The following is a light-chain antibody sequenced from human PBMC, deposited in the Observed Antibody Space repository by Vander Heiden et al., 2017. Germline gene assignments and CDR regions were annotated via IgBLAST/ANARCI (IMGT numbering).Light chain of an antibody. CDR2: GNT. J-gene: IGLJ2*01. Sequence: QSVLTQPPSVSGTTGQRVTIACTGSSSTIGAGYDVHWYKQLPGTAPKLLIYGNTNRPSGVPDRFSGSKSGTSASLAITGLQAEDEADYYCQSYDISLSGVVFGGGTKLTVL. CDR3: QSYDISLSGVV. CDR1: SSTIGAGYD. V-gene: IGLV1-40*01.